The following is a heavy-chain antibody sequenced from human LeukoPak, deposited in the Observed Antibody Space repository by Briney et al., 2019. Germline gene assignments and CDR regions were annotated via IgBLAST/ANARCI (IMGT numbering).Heavy chain of an antibody. Sequence: GGSLRLSCAASGFTFSSYVMSWVRHDPGKGLVWVSRINGDGSRTNYADSVTGRFTVSRDNVKNTVYLQMNSLRAEDTAVYYCTRDYACDMWGQGTMVTVSS. CDR3: TRDYACDM. V-gene: IGHV3-74*01. CDR1: GFTFSSYV. J-gene: IGHJ3*02. CDR2: INGDGSRT.